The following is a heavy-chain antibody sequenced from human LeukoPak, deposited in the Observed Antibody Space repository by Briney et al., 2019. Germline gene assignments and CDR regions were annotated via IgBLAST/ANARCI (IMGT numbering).Heavy chain of an antibody. CDR1: GFTFDNYA. CDR3: ARDFDYYGSGSYYQFDP. V-gene: IGHV3-21*01. D-gene: IGHD3-10*01. Sequence: PGGSLRLSCVASGFTFDNYAMNWVRQAPGKGLEWVSSISSSSSYIYYADSVKGRFTISRDNAKNSLYLQMNSLRAEDTAVYYCARDFDYYGSGSYYQFDPWGQGTLVTVSS. CDR2: ISSSSSYI. J-gene: IGHJ5*02.